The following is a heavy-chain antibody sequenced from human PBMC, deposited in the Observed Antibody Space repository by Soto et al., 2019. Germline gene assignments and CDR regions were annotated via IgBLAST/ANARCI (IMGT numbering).Heavy chain of an antibody. CDR2: INGEGTST. D-gene: IGHD6-19*01. Sequence: EVQLVESGGALVQPGGSLKLSCVASGFTFSSYWMHWVRQGPGKGLAWVSRINGEGTSTSYADSVKGRFTIFRDNAKNTLYLEMNSLGVDDTGVYYCARRVLAGTQYYFDYWGQGSLVTVSS. CDR3: ARRVLAGTQYYFDY. CDR1: GFTFSSYW. V-gene: IGHV3-74*01. J-gene: IGHJ4*02.